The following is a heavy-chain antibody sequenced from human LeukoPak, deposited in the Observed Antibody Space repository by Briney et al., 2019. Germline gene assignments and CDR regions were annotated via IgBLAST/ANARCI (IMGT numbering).Heavy chain of an antibody. D-gene: IGHD1-26*01. CDR1: GGSISNYW. V-gene: IGHV4-59*08. J-gene: IGHJ4*02. CDR3: ARHSTWELRLYY. Sequence: PSETLSLTCTVSGGSISNYWWSWIRQPPGKGLEWIGYIYYRGSTNYNPSLKSRVTISVDTSKNQVSLKLSSVTAADTAVYYCARHSTWELRLYYWGQGTLVTVSS. CDR2: IYYRGST.